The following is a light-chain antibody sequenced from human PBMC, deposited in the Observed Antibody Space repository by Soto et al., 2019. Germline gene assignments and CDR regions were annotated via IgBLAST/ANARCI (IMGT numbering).Light chain of an antibody. J-gene: IGLJ1*01. CDR1: SRDVGGYNY. V-gene: IGLV2-14*01. CDR3: SSYTSSSTPYV. CDR2: EVS. Sequence: QSALTQPASVSGSPGQSITISCTGPSRDVGGYNYVSWYQQHPGKAPKLMIYEVSNRPSGVSNRFSGSKSGNTASLTISGLQAEDEADYYCSSYTSSSTPYVCGTGTKVTVL.